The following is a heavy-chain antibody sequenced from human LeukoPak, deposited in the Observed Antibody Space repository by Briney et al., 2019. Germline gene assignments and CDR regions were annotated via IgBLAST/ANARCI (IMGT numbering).Heavy chain of an antibody. CDR1: GFTFSSYA. CDR2: ISSSSSYI. Sequence: GGSLTLSCVASGFTFSSYAMSWVRQAPGKGLEWVSSISSSSSYIYYADSVKGRLTISRDNAKNSLYLQMNSLRAEDTAVYYCARHDSSGYYYFDYWGQGTLVTVSS. J-gene: IGHJ4*02. V-gene: IGHV3-21*01. D-gene: IGHD3-22*01. CDR3: ARHDSSGYYYFDY.